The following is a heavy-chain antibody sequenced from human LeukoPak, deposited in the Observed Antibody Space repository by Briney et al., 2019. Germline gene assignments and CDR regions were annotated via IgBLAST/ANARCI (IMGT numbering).Heavy chain of an antibody. CDR2: FDPEDGET. Sequence: ASVKVSCKVSGYTLTELSMHWVRQAPGKGLEWMGGFDPEDGETIYAQKFQGRVTMTEDTSTDTAYMELSSLRSEDTAVYYCATDRPSDLVVGATPHGYWVQGTLVTVSS. CDR1: GYTLTELS. J-gene: IGHJ4*02. D-gene: IGHD1-26*01. CDR3: ATDRPSDLVVGATPHGY. V-gene: IGHV1-24*01.